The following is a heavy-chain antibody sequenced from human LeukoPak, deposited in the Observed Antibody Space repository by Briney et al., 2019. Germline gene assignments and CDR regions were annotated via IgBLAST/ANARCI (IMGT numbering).Heavy chain of an antibody. CDR3: ASQAYYYGSGSYSGDY. J-gene: IGHJ4*02. CDR2: ISGSGGST. CDR1: GFTVDSSY. V-gene: IGHV3-66*04. Sequence: PGGSLRLSCAASGFTVDSSYMSWVRQAPGKGLEWVSTISGSGGSTYYADSVKGRFTISRDNSKNTLYLQMNSLRAEDTAVYYCASQAYYYGSGSYSGDYWGQGTLVTVSS. D-gene: IGHD3-10*01.